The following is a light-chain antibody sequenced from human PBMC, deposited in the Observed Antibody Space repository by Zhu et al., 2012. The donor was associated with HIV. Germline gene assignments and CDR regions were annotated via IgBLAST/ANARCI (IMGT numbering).Light chain of an antibody. J-gene: IGKJ1*01. CDR3: QQCESWPPVT. Sequence: EIVMTQSPATLSVSPGERATLSCRASQSIKNNLAWYQQKPGQAPRLLIRGASTRATGVLRQVQWQVGMGQSSLSPSAACSLKTLLVYYCQQCESWPPVTFGQGPVVEI. CDR2: GAS. V-gene: IGKV3-15*01. CDR1: QSIKNN.